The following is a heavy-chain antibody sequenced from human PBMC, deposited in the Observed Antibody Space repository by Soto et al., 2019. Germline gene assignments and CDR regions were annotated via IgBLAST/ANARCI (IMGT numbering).Heavy chain of an antibody. CDR2: NYYSGST. Sequence: SETLSLTCTVSGGSISSYYWSWIRQPPGKGLEWIGYNYYSGSTNYNPSLKSRVTISVDTSKNQFSLKLSSVTAADTAVYYCARLHSTRAYYMDVWGKGTTVTVSS. V-gene: IGHV4-59*08. CDR3: ARLHSTRAYYMDV. J-gene: IGHJ6*03. CDR1: GGSISSYY.